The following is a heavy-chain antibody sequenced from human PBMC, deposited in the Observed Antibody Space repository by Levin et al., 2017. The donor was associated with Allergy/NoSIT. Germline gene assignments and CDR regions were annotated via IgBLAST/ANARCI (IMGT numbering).Heavy chain of an antibody. CDR1: GGSISSYY. CDR2: IYYSGST. CDR3: ARDFGRY. Sequence: GSLRLSCTVSGGSISSYYWSWIRQPPGKGLEWIGYIYYSGSTNYNPSLKSRVTISVDTSKNQFSLKLSSVTAADTAVYYCARDFGRYWGQGTLVTVSS. V-gene: IGHV4-59*01. D-gene: IGHD3-3*01. J-gene: IGHJ4*02.